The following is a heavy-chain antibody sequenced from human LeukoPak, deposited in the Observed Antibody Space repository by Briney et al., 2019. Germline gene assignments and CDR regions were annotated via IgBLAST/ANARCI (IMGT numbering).Heavy chain of an antibody. Sequence: RASETLSLTCTVSGGSISNYYWSWIRQPPGKGLEWIGYIYYSGSTNYNPSLKSRVTISVHTSKNQFSLKLSSVTAADTAVYYCARLTGYSSESWFDPWGQGTLVTVSS. CDR1: GGSISNYY. CDR2: IYYSGST. J-gene: IGHJ5*02. D-gene: IGHD3-9*01. V-gene: IGHV4-59*01. CDR3: ARLTGYSSESWFDP.